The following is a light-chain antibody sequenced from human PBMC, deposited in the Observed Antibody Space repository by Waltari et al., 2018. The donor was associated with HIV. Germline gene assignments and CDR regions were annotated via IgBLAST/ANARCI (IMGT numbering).Light chain of an antibody. CDR2: EVT. J-gene: IGLJ1*01. V-gene: IGLV2-23*02. CDR3: CSCPRSGIRYV. CDR1: SSNVWSDDL. Sequence: QSALTQPASVSGSPGQSITISCTGTSSNVWSDDLFSRYQQHPGEAPKLIIYEVTKRPSGVSNRFSGSKSGNTASLTISGLQAEDEADYYCCSCPRSGIRYVFGTGTKVTVL.